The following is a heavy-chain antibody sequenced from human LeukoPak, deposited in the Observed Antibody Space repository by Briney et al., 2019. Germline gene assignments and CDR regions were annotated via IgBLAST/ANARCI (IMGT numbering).Heavy chain of an antibody. V-gene: IGHV1-2*02. J-gene: IGHJ5*01. CDR1: GYTFTGYY. Sequence: ASVKVSCKASGYTFTGYYMHWVRQAPGQGLEWMGWINPNSGGTNYAQKFQGRVTMTRDTSISTAYMELSRLRSDDTAVYYCARGLGTVTTEDNWFDPWGQGTLVTVSS. CDR3: ARGLGTVTTEDNWFDP. D-gene: IGHD4-17*01. CDR2: INPNSGGT.